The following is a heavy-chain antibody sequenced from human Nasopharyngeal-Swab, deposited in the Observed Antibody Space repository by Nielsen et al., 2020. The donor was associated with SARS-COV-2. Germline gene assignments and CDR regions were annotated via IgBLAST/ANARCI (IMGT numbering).Heavy chain of an antibody. CDR3: ARRRYYDSSGYYHKSAFDI. Sequence: KVSCKGSGYSFTNYWLGWVRQVPGKGLDGMGINYPGESDTRYSPPFQGTVTISADKSISTAYLQWSSLKASDTAMYYCARRRYYDSSGYYHKSAFDIWGQGTMVTVSS. CDR1: GYSFTNYW. D-gene: IGHD3-22*01. CDR2: NYPGESDT. V-gene: IGHV5-51*01. J-gene: IGHJ3*02.